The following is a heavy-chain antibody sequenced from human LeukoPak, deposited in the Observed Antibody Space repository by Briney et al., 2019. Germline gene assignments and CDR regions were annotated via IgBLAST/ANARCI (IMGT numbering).Heavy chain of an antibody. CDR3: ARIGYDSSGYPSCYFDY. D-gene: IGHD3-22*01. V-gene: IGHV5-51*01. J-gene: IGHJ4*02. CDR2: IYPGDSDT. CDR1: GYSFTSYW. Sequence: GESLKISCKGSGYSFTSYWIGWVRQMPGKGLEWMGIIYPGDSDTRYSPSFQGQVTISADKSISTAYLQWSSLKASDTAMYYCARIGYDSSGYPSCYFDYWGQGTLVTVSS.